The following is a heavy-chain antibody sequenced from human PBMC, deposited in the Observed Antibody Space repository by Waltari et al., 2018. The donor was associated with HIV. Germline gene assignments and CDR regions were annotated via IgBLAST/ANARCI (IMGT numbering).Heavy chain of an antibody. Sequence: VQMGQSGAEVKQPGSAVEVACKAAGGTFSSYAISWVRQAPGQGLELMGRIIPILGIANDAQKFQGRVTITADKSTSTAYMELSSLRSEDTAVYYCAAGCTNGVCRMDYWGQGTLVTVSS. D-gene: IGHD2-8*01. CDR3: AAGCTNGVCRMDY. J-gene: IGHJ4*02. CDR1: GGTFSSYA. CDR2: IIPILGIA. V-gene: IGHV1-69*04.